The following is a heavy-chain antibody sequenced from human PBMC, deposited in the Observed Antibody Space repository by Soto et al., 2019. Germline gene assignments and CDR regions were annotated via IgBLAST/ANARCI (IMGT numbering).Heavy chain of an antibody. J-gene: IGHJ6*02. D-gene: IGHD3-3*01. CDR1: VFTFISYA. CDR3: ARSGRAWYYDFWSGHDPGSMDV. CDR2: ISYDGSNK. V-gene: IGHV3-30-3*01. Sequence: PGWSLRLSCASSVFTFISYAMHWVRQAPGKGLEWVAVISYDGSNKYYADSVKGRFTISRDNSKNTLYLQMNSLRAEDTAVYYCARSGRAWYYDFWSGHDPGSMDVWGQGTTVTVSS.